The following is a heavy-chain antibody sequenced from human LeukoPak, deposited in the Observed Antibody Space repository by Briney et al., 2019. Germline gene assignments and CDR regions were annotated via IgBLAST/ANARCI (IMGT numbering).Heavy chain of an antibody. V-gene: IGHV4-59*01. CDR3: AGLTRESAPRGNGDFWSGYSDY. J-gene: IGHJ4*02. D-gene: IGHD3-3*01. CDR2: IYVSGTT. CDR1: GVSMRSYY. Sequence: SETLSLTCSVSGVSMRSYYWAWIRQPPGGGLEWSAYIYVSGTTHSNPSLRSRVFLSLDTFKRQFSLRLCAVTAADTGVCFCAGLTRESAPRGNGDFWSGYSDYWGQGTLVTVSS.